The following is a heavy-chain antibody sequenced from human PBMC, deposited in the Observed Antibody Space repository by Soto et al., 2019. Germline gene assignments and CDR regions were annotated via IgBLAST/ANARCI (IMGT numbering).Heavy chain of an antibody. CDR3: ARDSIVVVTHGYYYGMDV. V-gene: IGHV4-4*02. Sequence: QVQLQESGPGLVKPSGTLSLTCAVSGGSISSSNWWSWDRQPPGKGLEWIGEIYHSGSTNYNPSLKSRVTISVDKSKNQFSLKLSSVTAADTAVYYCARDSIVVVTHGYYYGMDVWGQGTTVTVSS. CDR2: IYHSGST. CDR1: GGSISSSNW. J-gene: IGHJ6*02. D-gene: IGHD2-2*01.